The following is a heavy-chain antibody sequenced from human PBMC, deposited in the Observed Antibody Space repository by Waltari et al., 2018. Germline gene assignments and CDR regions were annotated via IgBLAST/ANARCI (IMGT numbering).Heavy chain of an antibody. CDR1: GFTFNNYA. Sequence: EVQLLESGGGLVQPGGSLRLSCAASGFTFNNYAMNWVRQAPGTGLAWVSSVRYTGRRTYCADAVKGRVTISRDNSKDTLYLQMNSLRDGDTAVYYCAKDRSSVVTAMDWFDPWGQGTLVTVSS. J-gene: IGHJ5*02. V-gene: IGHV3-23*01. D-gene: IGHD2-21*02. CDR2: VRYTGRRT. CDR3: AKDRSSVVTAMDWFDP.